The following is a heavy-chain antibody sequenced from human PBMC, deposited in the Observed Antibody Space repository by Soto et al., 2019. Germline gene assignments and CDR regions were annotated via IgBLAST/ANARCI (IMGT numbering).Heavy chain of an antibody. CDR2: IYYSGNT. CDR1: GGSISGYY. J-gene: IGHJ4*02. CDR3: AGGVAVAGTPRSDYFDC. D-gene: IGHD6-19*01. Sequence: SETLSLTCTVSGGSISGYYWSWIRQPPGKGLEWIGYIYYSGNTNYNPSLKSRVTISVDTSKNQFSLKLNSVTAADTAVYYCAGGVAVAGTPRSDYFDCWGQGTPVTVSS. V-gene: IGHV4-59*01.